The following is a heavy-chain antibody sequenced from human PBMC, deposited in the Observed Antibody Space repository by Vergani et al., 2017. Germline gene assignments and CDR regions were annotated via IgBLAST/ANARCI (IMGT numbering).Heavy chain of an antibody. CDR1: GDSIISSNW. D-gene: IGHD6-19*01. V-gene: IGHV4-4*02. CDR3: ASQSRHDGSGWPLDY. J-gene: IGHJ4*02. Sequence: QMQLQESGPGLVKASETLSLTCTVSGDSIISSNWWSWVRQPPGKGLEWIGEIYHSGSTNYNPSLKSRVTISVDKSKNQFSLKLNSVTAADTAVYYCASQSRHDGSGWPLDYWGQGTLVTVSS. CDR2: IYHSGST.